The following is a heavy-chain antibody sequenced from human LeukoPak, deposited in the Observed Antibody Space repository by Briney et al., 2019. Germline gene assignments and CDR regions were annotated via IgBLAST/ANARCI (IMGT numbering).Heavy chain of an antibody. Sequence: PGGSLRLSCAASGCTFSSHAMSWVRQAPGKGLEWVSAISDSGDSTYYADSVKGRFTISRDNSKNTLYLQMSSLRAEDTAVYYCAIYAVVGTPFFDYWGQGTLVTISS. CDR3: AIYAVVGTPFFDY. CDR2: ISDSGDST. D-gene: IGHD2-15*01. V-gene: IGHV3-23*01. CDR1: GCTFSSHA. J-gene: IGHJ4*02.